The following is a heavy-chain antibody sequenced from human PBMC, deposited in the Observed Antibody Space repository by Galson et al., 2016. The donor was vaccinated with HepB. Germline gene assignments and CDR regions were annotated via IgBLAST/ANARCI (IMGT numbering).Heavy chain of an antibody. CDR1: GFTFSGYT. J-gene: IGHJ6*04. CDR3: ARRGRWHYGLDV. CDR2: ISTSGETI. D-gene: IGHD5-24*01. V-gene: IGHV3-48*04. Sequence: SLRLSCAASGFTFSGYTMNWVRQAPGKGLEWTSYISTSGETIYYADSVKGRFTISRDNAKSSLYLQMNGLRVEDTAVYFCARRGRWHYGLDVWGKGTAVTVSS.